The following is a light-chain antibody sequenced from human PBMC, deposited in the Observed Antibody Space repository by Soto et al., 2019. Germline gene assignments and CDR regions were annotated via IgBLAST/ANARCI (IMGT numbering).Light chain of an antibody. V-gene: IGKV3-20*01. CDR1: QSVFSSY. CDR3: QQYGGSPQT. CDR2: GAS. J-gene: IGKJ1*01. Sequence: EIVLTQSPGTLSLSPGERATLSCRASQSVFSSYLAWYQQKPGQPPRLLIYGASTRATGIPDRFSGSGSGTDFTLTISRLEPEDFVVYSCQQYGGSPQTFGQGTKVDIK.